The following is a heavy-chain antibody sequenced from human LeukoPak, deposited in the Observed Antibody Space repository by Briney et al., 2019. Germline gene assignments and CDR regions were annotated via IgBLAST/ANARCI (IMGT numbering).Heavy chain of an antibody. CDR1: GYTFTSYA. CDR2: INTNTGNP. D-gene: IGHD6-13*01. V-gene: IGHV7-4-1*02. Sequence: ASVKVSCKASGYTFTSYAMNWARQAPGQGLEWMGWINTNTGNPTYAQGFTGRFVFSLDTSVSTAYLQISSLKAEDTAVYYCARPQYSSSWYSLAHYYYYYGMDVWGQGTTVTVSS. CDR3: ARPQYSSSWYSLAHYYYYYGMDV. J-gene: IGHJ6*02.